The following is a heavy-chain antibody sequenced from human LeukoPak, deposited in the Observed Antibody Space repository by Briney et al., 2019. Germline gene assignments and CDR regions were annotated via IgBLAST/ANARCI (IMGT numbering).Heavy chain of an antibody. Sequence: SETLSLTCTVSGGSISSYYWSWIRQPPGKGLEWIGYIYYSGSTNYNPSLKSRVNISVDTSKNQFSLKLSSVTAADTAVYYCARYYYDSSGYRYFDYWGQGTLVTVSS. CDR2: IYYSGST. V-gene: IGHV4-59*08. CDR1: GGSISSYY. D-gene: IGHD3-22*01. J-gene: IGHJ4*02. CDR3: ARYYYDSSGYRYFDY.